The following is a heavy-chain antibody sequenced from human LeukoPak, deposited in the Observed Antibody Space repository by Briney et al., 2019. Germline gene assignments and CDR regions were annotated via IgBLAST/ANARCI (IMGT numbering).Heavy chain of an antibody. V-gene: IGHV3-7*05. CDR1: GFTFSSYW. J-gene: IGHJ4*02. D-gene: IGHD2-2*01. CDR2: IKQDGSGK. CDR3: ARGDCSSTICPWPWAPNFDY. Sequence: GGSLRLSCAASGFTFSSYWMSWVRQAPGKGLEWVANIKQDGSGKYYVDSVKGRFTISRDNAKNSLYLQMNSLRAEDTAVYYCARGDCSSTICPWPWAPNFDYWGQGTLVTVSS.